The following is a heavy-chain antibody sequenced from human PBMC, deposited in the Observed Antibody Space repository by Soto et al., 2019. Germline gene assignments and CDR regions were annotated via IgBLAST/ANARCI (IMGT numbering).Heavy chain of an antibody. V-gene: IGHV4-31*01. D-gene: IGHD4-17*01. CDR3: AREGGGYGERGYYFYEYTDV. J-gene: IGHJ6*03. CDR2: SYYSGST. CDR1: GGSISSGGYY. Sequence: QVQLQESGPGLVKPSQTLSLTCTVSGGSISSGGYYWSWLRQHPGQGLEWIGYSYYSGSTYYNPSLKSLVTVSVDTSKNQYSLKLRSVTAADTAVYYWAREGGGYGERGYYFYEYTDVWGKGTTVTVSS.